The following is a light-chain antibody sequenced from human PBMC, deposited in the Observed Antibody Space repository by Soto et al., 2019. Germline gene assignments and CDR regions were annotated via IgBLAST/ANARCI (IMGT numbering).Light chain of an antibody. CDR1: QSISNSY. CDR2: GAS. Sequence: EIVLTQSPGTLSLSPGERATLSCRASQSISNSYLAWYQQKPGQAPRLLIYGASSRATGIPDRFSGSGSGTDFTLTISRLEPEDFAVYYCHQYGSSTYTFGQGTKLEIK. V-gene: IGKV3-20*01. CDR3: HQYGSSTYT. J-gene: IGKJ2*01.